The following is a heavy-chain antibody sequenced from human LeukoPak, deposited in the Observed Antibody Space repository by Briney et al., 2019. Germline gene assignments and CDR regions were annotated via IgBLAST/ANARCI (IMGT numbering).Heavy chain of an antibody. D-gene: IGHD5-24*01. Sequence: ASVKVSCKASGYTFTSFAMNWVRQAPGQGPEWMGWINTITGNPTYAQGFTGRFVFSLDTSVSTAYLQISSLKTEDTAVYYCARDQGFRRGQLKREFELRGQGTLVTVSS. CDR1: GYTFTSFA. CDR2: INTITGNP. CDR3: ARDQGFRRGQLKREFEL. V-gene: IGHV7-4-1*02. J-gene: IGHJ4*02.